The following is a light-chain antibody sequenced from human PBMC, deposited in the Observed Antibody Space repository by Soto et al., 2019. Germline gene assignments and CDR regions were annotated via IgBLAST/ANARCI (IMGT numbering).Light chain of an antibody. V-gene: IGKV3-15*01. CDR2: GAS. Sequence: EIVLTQFPATLSVSPGDRATLSCRASESVSSNVAWYQQKPGQTPRLLIYGASTRATGVPPRFSGSRSGTEFTLTISSLQSEDFAVYYCQQYFNWPPYTFGQGTKVDIK. J-gene: IGKJ2*01. CDR1: ESVSSN. CDR3: QQYFNWPPYT.